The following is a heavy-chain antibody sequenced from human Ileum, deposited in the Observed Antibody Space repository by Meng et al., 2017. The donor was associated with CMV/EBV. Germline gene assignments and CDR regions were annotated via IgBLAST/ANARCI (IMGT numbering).Heavy chain of an antibody. CDR1: GGSIRSYY. D-gene: IGHD3-10*01. Sequence: EADPGLCKPSEPLSLRCSVSGGSIRSYYWSWIRQAPGKGLEWIGYVYSTGSTNYSPSLRSRVTISVDTSRNQFSLRLSSVTAADTAVYYCARTGRFGSYYFDYWGQGTLVTVSS. V-gene: IGHV4-59*01. CDR2: VYSTGST. J-gene: IGHJ4*02. CDR3: ARTGRFGSYYFDY.